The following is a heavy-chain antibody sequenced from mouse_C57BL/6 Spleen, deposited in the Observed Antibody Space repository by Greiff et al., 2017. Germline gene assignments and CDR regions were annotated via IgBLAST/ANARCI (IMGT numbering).Heavy chain of an antibody. CDR3: AREDYYCGSSLYCYAMDY. Sequence: QVQLKQSGAELVKPGASVKISCKASGYAFSSYWMNWVKQRPGKGLEWIGQIYPGDGDTNYNGKFKGKATLTADKSSSTAYMQLSSLTSEDSAVSFCAREDYYCGSSLYCYAMDYWGQGTSVTVSS. V-gene: IGHV1-80*01. CDR2: IYPGDGDT. CDR1: GYAFSSYW. D-gene: IGHD1-1*01. J-gene: IGHJ4*01.